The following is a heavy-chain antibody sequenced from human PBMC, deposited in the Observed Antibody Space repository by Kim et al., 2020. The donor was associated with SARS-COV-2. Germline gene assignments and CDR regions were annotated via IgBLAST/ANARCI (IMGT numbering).Heavy chain of an antibody. CDR3: ARNQNPIVVVIAILD. CDR2: ISYDGSNK. D-gene: IGHD2-21*01. V-gene: IGHV3-30-3*01. Sequence: GGSLRLSCAASGFTFSSYAMHWVRQAPGKGLEWVAVISYDGSNKYYADSVKGRFTISRDNSKNTLYLQMNSLRAEDTAVYYCARNQNPIVVVIAILDWGQGTLVTVSS. J-gene: IGHJ4*02. CDR1: GFTFSSYA.